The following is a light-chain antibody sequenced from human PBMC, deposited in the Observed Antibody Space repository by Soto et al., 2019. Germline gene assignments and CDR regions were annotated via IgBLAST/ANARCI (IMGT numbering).Light chain of an antibody. CDR1: QSVGGN. CDR2: ATS. V-gene: IGKV3-20*01. Sequence: EIVLTQSPGSLSLSPGDRATLSCRASQSVGGNVAWYQQIPGQPPRLLIFATSRRATDIPDRFSGSGSGTDFTLAIRRLEPEDFAVYYCHQFGYSPRTFGQGTKVDIK. J-gene: IGKJ1*01. CDR3: HQFGYSPRT.